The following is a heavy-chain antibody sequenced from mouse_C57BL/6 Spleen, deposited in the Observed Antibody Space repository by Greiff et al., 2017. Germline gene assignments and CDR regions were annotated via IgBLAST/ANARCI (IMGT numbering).Heavy chain of an antibody. CDR3: ARDYGSPFAY. CDR1: GYAFTNYL. J-gene: IGHJ3*01. V-gene: IGHV1-54*01. CDR2: INPGSGGT. Sequence: QVQLQQSGAELVRPGTSVKVSCKASGYAFTNYLIEWVKQLPGQGLEWIGVINPGSGGTNYNEKFKGKATLTADKSSSTAYMQLSSLTSEDSAVYCCARDYGSPFAYWGQGTLVTVSA. D-gene: IGHD1-1*01.